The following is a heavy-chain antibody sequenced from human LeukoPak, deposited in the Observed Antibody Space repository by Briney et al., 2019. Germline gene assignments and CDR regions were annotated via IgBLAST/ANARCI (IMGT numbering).Heavy chain of an antibody. V-gene: IGHV1-46*01. CDR2: INPSGGST. CDR1: GYTFTDYY. D-gene: IGHD2-2*01. CDR3: ARRGYCSSTSCFKTFDY. J-gene: IGHJ4*02. Sequence: ASVKVSCKTSGYTFTDYYLHWVRQAPGQGLEWMGIINPSGGSTSYAQKFQGRVTMTRDTSTSTVYMELSSLRSEDTAVYYCARRGYCSSTSCFKTFDYWGQGTLVTVSS.